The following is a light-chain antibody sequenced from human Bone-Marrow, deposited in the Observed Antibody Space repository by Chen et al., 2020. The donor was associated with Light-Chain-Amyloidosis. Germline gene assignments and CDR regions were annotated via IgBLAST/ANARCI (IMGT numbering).Light chain of an antibody. CDR3: QSDQGISQGV. CDR2: EDD. Sequence: NFMLTQPHSVSESPGKTVIISCTRSSGSIATNYVQWYQQRPGSSPTPVIYEDDQRPSGVPDLFAGSLHSSSNSASLTISGLKTEYEAYYYCQSDQGISQGVVGGGTNLTVL. J-gene: IGLJ3*02. CDR1: SGSIATNY. V-gene: IGLV6-57*01.